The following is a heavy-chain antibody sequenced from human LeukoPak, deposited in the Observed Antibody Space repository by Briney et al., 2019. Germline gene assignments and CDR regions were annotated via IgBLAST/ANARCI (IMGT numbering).Heavy chain of an antibody. V-gene: IGHV4-34*01. Sequence: PSETLSLTCTVSGGSISSYYWSWIRQPPGKGLEWIGEINHSGSTNYNPSLKSRVTISVDTSKNQFSLKLSSVTAADTAVYCCARGRRGRAFDIWGQGTMVTVSS. CDR3: ARGRRGRAFDI. CDR1: GGSISSYY. J-gene: IGHJ3*02. CDR2: INHSGST.